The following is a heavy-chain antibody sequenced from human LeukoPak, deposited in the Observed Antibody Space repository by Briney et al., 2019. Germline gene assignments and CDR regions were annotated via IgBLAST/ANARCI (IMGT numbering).Heavy chain of an antibody. D-gene: IGHD3-22*01. CDR2: IGGSDGRT. V-gene: IGHV3-23*01. J-gene: IGHJ6*03. Sequence: QAGGSLRLSCAASGFTFSTYAMSWVRQAPGKGLEWVSLIGGSDGRTRYADSVKGRFTISRDNSKNTLYLEMNSLRAEDTAVYYCGKDSSSYDWGYMDVWGKGTTVTISS. CDR3: GKDSSSYDWGYMDV. CDR1: GFTFSTYA.